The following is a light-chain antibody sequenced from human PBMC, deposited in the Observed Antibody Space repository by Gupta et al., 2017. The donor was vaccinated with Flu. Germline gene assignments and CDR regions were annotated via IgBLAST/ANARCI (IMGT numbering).Light chain of an antibody. CDR2: GAS. CDR1: QSVSRD. Sequence: PAALSLSPGERAALACRASQSVSRDLAWYQHKPGQAPRFIIYGASTRATGIPARFSGSGSGTEFTLTLSCLQCEDFAVYYCQQENTWPLPFGGGTKVEIK. V-gene: IGKV3-15*01. J-gene: IGKJ4*01. CDR3: QQENTWPLP.